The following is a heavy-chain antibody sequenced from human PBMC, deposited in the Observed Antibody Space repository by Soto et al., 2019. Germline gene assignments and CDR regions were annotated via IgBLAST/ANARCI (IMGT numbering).Heavy chain of an antibody. CDR2: IYYSGST. J-gene: IGHJ4*02. V-gene: IGHV4-30-4*01. CDR3: ARVDRGSHSSLGEYYFDY. Sequence: SETLSLTCTVSGGSISSGDYYWSWIRQPPGKGLEWIGYIYYSGSTYYNPSLKSRVTISVDTSKNQFSLKLGSVTAADTAVYYCARVDRGSHSSLGEYYFDYWGQGTLVTVSS. D-gene: IGHD1-26*01. CDR1: GGSISSGDYY.